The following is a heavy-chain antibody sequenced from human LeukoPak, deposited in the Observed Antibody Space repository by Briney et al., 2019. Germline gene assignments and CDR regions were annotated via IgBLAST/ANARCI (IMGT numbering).Heavy chain of an antibody. CDR2: IIPIFGTA. D-gene: IGHD4-11*01. CDR1: GGTSSSYA. CDR3: ASSPYDYSNYYFDY. Sequence: SVKVSCKASGGTSSSYAISWVRQAPGQGLEWMGGIIPIFGTANYAQKFQGRVTITADESTSTAYMELSSLRSEDTAVYYCASSPYDYSNYYFDYWGQGTLVTVSS. J-gene: IGHJ4*02. V-gene: IGHV1-69*01.